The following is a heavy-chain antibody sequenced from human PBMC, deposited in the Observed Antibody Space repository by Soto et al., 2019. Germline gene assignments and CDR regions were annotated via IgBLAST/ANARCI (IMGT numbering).Heavy chain of an antibody. Sequence: ASVKVSCKASGGTFSSYAMSWVRQAPGQGLEWMGGIIPIFGTANYAQKFQGRVTITADESTSTAYMELSSLRSEDTAVYYCARVYCTNGVCYNWNDLMGWFDPWGQGTLVTVSS. J-gene: IGHJ5*02. CDR1: GGTFSSYA. D-gene: IGHD2-8*01. V-gene: IGHV1-69*13. CDR2: IIPIFGTA. CDR3: ARVYCTNGVCYNWNDLMGWFDP.